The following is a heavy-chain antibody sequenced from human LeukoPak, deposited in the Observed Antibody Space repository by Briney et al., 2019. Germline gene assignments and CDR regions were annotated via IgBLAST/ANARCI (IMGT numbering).Heavy chain of an antibody. CDR2: ISSSSSYI. V-gene: IGHV3-21*01. D-gene: IGHD1-7*01. CDR3: ARDGELLDYYYGMDV. CDR1: GFTFSSYS. Sequence: GGSLRLSCAASGFTFSSYSMNWVRQAPGKGLEWVSSISSSSSYIYYADSVKGRFTISRDNAKNSLYLQMNSLRAEDTAVCYCARDGELLDYYYGMDVWGQGTTVTVSS. J-gene: IGHJ6*02.